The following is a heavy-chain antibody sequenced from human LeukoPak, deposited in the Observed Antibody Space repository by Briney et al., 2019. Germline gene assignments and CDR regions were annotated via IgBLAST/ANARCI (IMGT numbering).Heavy chain of an antibody. J-gene: IGHJ4*02. V-gene: IGHV3-21*01. CDR3: ARVGGHFTSTRCPPPDY. Sequence: GGSLRLSCAASGFSFSSYNMDWVRQAPGKGLEWVSFIDSSSRYIYQADSVKGRFTISRDNAKSSVFLQMNRLRAEDTAVYYCARVGGHFTSTRCPPPDYWGQGTLVTVSS. CDR1: GFSFSSYN. D-gene: IGHD2-2*01. CDR2: IDSSSRYI.